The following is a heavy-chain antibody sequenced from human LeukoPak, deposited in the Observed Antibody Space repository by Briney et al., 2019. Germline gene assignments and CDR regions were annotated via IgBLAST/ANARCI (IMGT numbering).Heavy chain of an antibody. D-gene: IGHD3-9*01. J-gene: IGHJ5*02. CDR2: INHSGNT. Sequence: SETLSLTCAVHGGSFSGYYWSWIRQPPGKGLEWIGEINHSGNTNYNPSLKSRVTISVDTSKNQFSLKLSSVTAADTAVYYCATMKPHYDILTGYYNWFDPWGQGTLVTVSS. CDR3: ATMKPHYDILTGYYNWFDP. CDR1: GGSFSGYY. V-gene: IGHV4-34*01.